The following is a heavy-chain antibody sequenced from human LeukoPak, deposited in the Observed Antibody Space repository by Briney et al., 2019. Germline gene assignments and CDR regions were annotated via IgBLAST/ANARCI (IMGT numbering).Heavy chain of an antibody. Sequence: GGSLRLSCGVSGFTFNRCWMNGVRQAPGKGLEGVAHINPDGRDTYCGDSVKGRFTISRDTAQNSMYLQMNSLRVDDTAVYYCTSWGDTNAEYFQRWGQGPLVPVSS. V-gene: IGHV3-7*01. CDR1: GFTFNRCW. J-gene: IGHJ1*01. CDR3: TSWGDTNAEYFQR. CDR2: INPDGRDT. D-gene: IGHD2-21*02.